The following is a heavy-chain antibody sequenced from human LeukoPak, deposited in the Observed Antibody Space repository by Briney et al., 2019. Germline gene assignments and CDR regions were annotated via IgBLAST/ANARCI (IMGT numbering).Heavy chain of an antibody. CDR2: IIPILGIS. V-gene: IGHV1-69*02. Sequence: SVKVSCKASGCTFSSYTISWVRQAPGQGLEWMGRIIPILGISNYAQKFQGRVTITADKSTSTAYMELSSLRSEDTAVYYCACPGITFGGVRFDPWGQGTLVTVS. D-gene: IGHD3-16*01. CDR1: GCTFSSYT. J-gene: IGHJ5*02. CDR3: ACPGITFGGVRFDP.